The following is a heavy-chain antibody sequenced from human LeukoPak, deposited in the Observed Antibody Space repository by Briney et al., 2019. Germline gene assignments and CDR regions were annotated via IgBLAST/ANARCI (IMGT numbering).Heavy chain of an antibody. D-gene: IGHD3-22*01. CDR3: ARFYYDSSGSHAFDI. J-gene: IGHJ3*02. CDR2: IIPILGIA. V-gene: IGHV1-69*02. Sequence: SVKVSCKASGGTFSSYTISWVRQAPGQGLEWMGRIIPILGIANYAQKFQGRVTITADKSTSTAYMELSSLRFEDTAVYYCARFYYDSSGSHAFDIWGQGTMVTVSS. CDR1: GGTFSSYT.